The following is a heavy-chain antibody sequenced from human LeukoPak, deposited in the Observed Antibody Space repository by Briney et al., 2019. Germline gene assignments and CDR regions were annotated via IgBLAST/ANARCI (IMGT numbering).Heavy chain of an antibody. D-gene: IGHD3-22*01. J-gene: IGHJ4*02. CDR3: AREGSITMIVPGHYYFDY. Sequence: GGSLRLSCAASGFTFSSYGMHWVRQAPGKGLEWVAVIWYDGSNKYYADSVKGRFTISRDNSKNTLYLQMNSLRAEDTAVYYCAREGSITMIVPGHYYFDYWGQGTLVTVSS. CDR1: GFTFSSYG. CDR2: IWYDGSNK. V-gene: IGHV3-33*08.